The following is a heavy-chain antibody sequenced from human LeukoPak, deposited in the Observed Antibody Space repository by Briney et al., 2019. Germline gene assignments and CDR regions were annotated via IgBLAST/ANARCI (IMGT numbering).Heavy chain of an antibody. CDR2: ISTYNGDT. Sequence: ASVKVSCKASGYTFNSYDISWVRQAPGQGLEWMAWISTYNGDTNYALKVQGRATMTTDTSTSTAYMELRSLRSDDTAVYYCARVLRYDFWSAYYFDYWGQGTLVTVSS. CDR1: GYTFNSYD. J-gene: IGHJ4*02. CDR3: ARVLRYDFWSAYYFDY. V-gene: IGHV1-18*01. D-gene: IGHD3-3*01.